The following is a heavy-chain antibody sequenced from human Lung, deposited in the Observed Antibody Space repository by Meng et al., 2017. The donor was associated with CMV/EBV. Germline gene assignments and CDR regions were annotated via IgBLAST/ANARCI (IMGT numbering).Heavy chain of an antibody. V-gene: IGHV3-11*01. CDR1: GFRFSDYY. CDR3: ARVLLDVRGWYYEGMDV. Sequence: GGSLRLXCAAPGFRFSDYYMTWIRQAPGKGLEWIAYISASYAVDYVDSLEGRFTISRDNAKNSLHLQMNSLRVEDTAVYYCARVLLDVRGWYYEGMDVWGQGTXVTVSS. J-gene: IGHJ6*02. D-gene: IGHD3-16*01. CDR2: ISASYAV.